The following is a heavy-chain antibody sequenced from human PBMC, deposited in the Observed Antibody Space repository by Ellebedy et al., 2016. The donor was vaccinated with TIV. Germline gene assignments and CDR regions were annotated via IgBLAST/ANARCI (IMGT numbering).Heavy chain of an antibody. CDR1: GGSFSGYY. CDR3: ARGRRLTIYYGMDV. CDR2: INHSGST. V-gene: IGHV4-34*01. J-gene: IGHJ6*02. D-gene: IGHD3-10*01. Sequence: SETLSLXXAVYGGSFSGYYWSWIRQPPGKGLEWIGEINHSGSTNYNPSLKSRVTISVDTSKNQFSLKLSSVTAADTAVYYCARGRRLTIYYGMDVWGQGTTVTVSS.